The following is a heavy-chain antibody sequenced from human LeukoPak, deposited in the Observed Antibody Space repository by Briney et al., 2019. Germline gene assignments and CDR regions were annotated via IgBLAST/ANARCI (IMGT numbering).Heavy chain of an antibody. J-gene: IGHJ4*02. V-gene: IGHV3-48*03. CDR2: ISSSGSTI. Sequence: GGSLRLSCAASGFTFSSYEMNWVRQAPGKGLEWVSYISSSGSTIYYADSVKGRFTISRDNAKNTLYLQMNSLRADDTAVYYCARAPYDDYPAYWGQGTLVTVSS. D-gene: IGHD4-17*01. CDR1: GFTFSSYE. CDR3: ARAPYDDYPAY.